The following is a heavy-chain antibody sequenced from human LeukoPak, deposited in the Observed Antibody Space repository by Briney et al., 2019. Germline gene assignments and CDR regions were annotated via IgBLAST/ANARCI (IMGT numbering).Heavy chain of an antibody. CDR1: GFIFSSYA. Sequence: PGGSLRLSCAASGFIFSSYAMSWVRQGPGKGLEWVSAISGNGGGAYYADYADSVKGRFTISRDSSKNTLYLQMNSLRAEDTAVYYCAKDTGSGRRGQFDYWGQGTLVTVSS. V-gene: IGHV3-23*01. CDR2: ISGNGGGA. CDR3: AKDTGSGRRGQFDY. J-gene: IGHJ4*02. D-gene: IGHD3-10*01.